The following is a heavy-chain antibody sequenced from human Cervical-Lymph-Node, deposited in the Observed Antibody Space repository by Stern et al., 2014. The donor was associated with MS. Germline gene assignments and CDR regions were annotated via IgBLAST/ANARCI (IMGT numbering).Heavy chain of an antibody. CDR3: ARALTGDHLDY. V-gene: IGHV3-74*02. CDR2: IHSDGSTT. J-gene: IGHJ4*02. Sequence: EVQLVESGGGLVQPGGSLRLSCAASGFTFSRYWMHWVRQVPGKGLVWVSRIHSDGSTTNYADSVEGRLTVSRDNAKNTLYLQMNSLIGEDTAVYYCARALTGDHLDYGGQGTLVTVSS. D-gene: IGHD4-17*01. CDR1: GFTFSRYW.